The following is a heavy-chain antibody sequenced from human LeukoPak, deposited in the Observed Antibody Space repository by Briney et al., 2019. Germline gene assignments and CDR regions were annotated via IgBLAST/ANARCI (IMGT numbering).Heavy chain of an antibody. CDR2: ISGRGGST. J-gene: IGHJ4*02. CDR3: AKEQGSSWHIFDY. D-gene: IGHD6-13*01. Sequence: GGSLRLSCAASGFTFSNYDMSWVRQAPGKGLEWVSGISGRGGSTFYADSVKGRFTISRDNSKNTLFLQMNSLRVEDTAVYYCAKEQGSSWHIFDYWGQGTLVTVSS. V-gene: IGHV3-23*01. CDR1: GFTFSNYD.